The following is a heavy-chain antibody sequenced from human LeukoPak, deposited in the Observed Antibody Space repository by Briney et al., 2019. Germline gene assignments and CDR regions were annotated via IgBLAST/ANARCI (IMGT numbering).Heavy chain of an antibody. CDR3: ASGYCSSTSCYYYYYYYGMDV. CDR1: GYTFTSYD. Sequence: APVKVSCKASGYTFTSYDINWVRQATGQGLEWMGWMNPNSGNTGYAQKFQGRVTMTRNTSISTAYMELSSLRSEDTAVYYCASGYCSSTSCYYYYYYYGMDVWGQGTTVTVSS. D-gene: IGHD2-2*01. V-gene: IGHV1-8*01. J-gene: IGHJ6*02. CDR2: MNPNSGNT.